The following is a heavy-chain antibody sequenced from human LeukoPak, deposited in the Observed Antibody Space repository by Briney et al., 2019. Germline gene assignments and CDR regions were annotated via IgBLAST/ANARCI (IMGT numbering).Heavy chain of an antibody. J-gene: IGHJ4*02. CDR2: IWYDGSNK. CDR3: ARGEGWIQLWSFDY. D-gene: IGHD5-18*01. CDR1: GFTFSSYG. Sequence: PGGSLRLSCAASGFTFSSYGMHWVRQAPGKGLEWAAVIWYDGSNKYYADSVKGRFTISRDNSKNTLYLQMNSLRAEDTAVYYCARGEGWIQLWSFDYWGQGTLVTVSS. V-gene: IGHV3-33*01.